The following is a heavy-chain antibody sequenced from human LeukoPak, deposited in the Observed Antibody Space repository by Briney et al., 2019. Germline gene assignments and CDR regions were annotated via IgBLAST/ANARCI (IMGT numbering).Heavy chain of an antibody. V-gene: IGHV3-7*01. Sequence: GGSLRLSCAAFGFTFSRYWMSWVRQAPGKGLECVANIKEDGSEKYYVDSVKGRFTISRDNAKNSLCLQMNSLRVEDTAIYYCSRGGNHDLDYWGQGTLVTVSS. D-gene: IGHD1-26*01. CDR2: IKEDGSEK. J-gene: IGHJ4*02. CDR3: SRGGNHDLDY. CDR1: GFTFSRYW.